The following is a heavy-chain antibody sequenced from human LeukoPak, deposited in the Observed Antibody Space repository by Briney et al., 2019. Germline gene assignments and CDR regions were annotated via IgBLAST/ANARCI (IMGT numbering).Heavy chain of an antibody. CDR1: VDSVSRNSGA. V-gene: IGHV6-1*01. D-gene: IGHD6-6*01. J-gene: IGHJ4*02. CDR2: TYYRSKWYN. Sequence: SQTLSLTCAISVDSVSRNSGAWHWIRQSPSRGLEWLGRTYYRSKWYNDYAVSVKSRITINPDTSKNQFSLKLSSVTAADTAVYYCARGGRRNDYWGQGTLVTVSS. CDR3: ARGGRRNDY.